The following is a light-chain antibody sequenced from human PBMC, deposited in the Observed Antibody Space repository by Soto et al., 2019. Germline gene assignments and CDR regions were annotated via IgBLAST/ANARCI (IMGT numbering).Light chain of an antibody. V-gene: IGKV1-17*03. CDR2: SAS. J-gene: IGKJ4*01. CDR1: QGINNY. CDR3: LLHDSYPLT. Sequence: DIQMTQSPSAMSASVGDRVTITCRASQGINNYLAWFQQKPGKVPKRLIYSASNLLSGVPSRFSGSGSETEFTLKISSLQPEDFATYYCLLHDSYPLTFGGGTKVDIK.